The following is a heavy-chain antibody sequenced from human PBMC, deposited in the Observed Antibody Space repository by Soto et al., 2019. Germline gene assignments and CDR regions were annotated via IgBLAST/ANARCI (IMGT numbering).Heavy chain of an antibody. Sequence: EVHLVESGGGLVQPGGSLRLSCAASGFSFNNYWMFWVRQTPGKGLVWVSHINNDGSTRTYADFVKGRFTISRDNAKNTLNLQMHSLGAEDMGHYYCVGARRDGYNYWGQGTLVTVSS. D-gene: IGHD5-12*01. CDR2: INNDGSTR. CDR1: GFSFNNYW. CDR3: VGARRDGYNY. V-gene: IGHV3-74*01. J-gene: IGHJ1*01.